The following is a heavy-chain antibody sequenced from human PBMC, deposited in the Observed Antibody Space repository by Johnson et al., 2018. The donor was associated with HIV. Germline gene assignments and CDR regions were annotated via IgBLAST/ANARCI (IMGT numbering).Heavy chain of an antibody. J-gene: IGHJ3*02. D-gene: IGHD6-19*01. CDR3: AKAVAGPGRDAFDI. CDR1: GFTVSSNY. CDR2: IKQDGSEK. Sequence: VQLVESGGSVVRRGGSLRLSCAASGFTVSSNYMSWVRQAPGKGLEWVANIKQDGSEKYYADSVKGRFTISRDNAKNSLYLQMNSLRAEDTALYYCAKAVAGPGRDAFDIWGQGTMVTVSS. V-gene: IGHV3-7*03.